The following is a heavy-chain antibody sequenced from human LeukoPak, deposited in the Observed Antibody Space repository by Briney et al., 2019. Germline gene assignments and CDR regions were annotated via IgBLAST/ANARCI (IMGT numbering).Heavy chain of an antibody. CDR1: GGSITSNY. CDR2: VYYTGST. D-gene: IGHD6-19*01. J-gene: IGHJ4*02. V-gene: IGHV4-59*12. CDR3: AREIAVAGFDY. Sequence: PSETLSLTCTVSGGSITSNYWNWIRQPPGKGLQWIGSVYYTGSTNYNPSLKSRVTMSVDTSKNQFSLKLSSVTAADTAVYYCAREIAVAGFDYWGQGTLVTVSS.